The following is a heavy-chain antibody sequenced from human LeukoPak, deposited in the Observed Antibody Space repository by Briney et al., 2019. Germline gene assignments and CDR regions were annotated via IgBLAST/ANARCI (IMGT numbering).Heavy chain of an antibody. CDR3: AKESGKFDY. CDR2: ISADGGST. CDR1: GLNFDDSA. Sequence: PGGSLRLSCVASGLNFDDSAMHWVRHAPGKGLEWVSLISADGGSTFSADSVKGRFSISRDNSKNSLYLQMNSLRSEDTAMYYCAKESGKFDYWGQGTLVAVS. J-gene: IGHJ4*02. V-gene: IGHV3-43*02.